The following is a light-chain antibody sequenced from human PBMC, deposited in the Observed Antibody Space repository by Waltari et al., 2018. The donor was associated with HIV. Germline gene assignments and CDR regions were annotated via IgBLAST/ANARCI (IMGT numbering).Light chain of an antibody. CDR2: KTK. J-gene: IGLJ2*01. CDR3: AAWDDSLNGPL. V-gene: IGLV1-44*01. Sequence: QSVLTQPPSASGTPGQRVTISCSGSSSNVGRNSVSWYRQFPGTAPKLLIYKTKQRPSGVPDRFSGSKSGTSASLAISGLQSDDESVYCAAWDDSLNGPLFGGGTQLTVL. CDR1: SSNVGRNS.